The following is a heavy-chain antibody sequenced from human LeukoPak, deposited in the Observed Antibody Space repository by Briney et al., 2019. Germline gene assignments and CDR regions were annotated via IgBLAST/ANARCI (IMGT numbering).Heavy chain of an antibody. Sequence: GGSLRLSCAVSGFTFSSYEMNWVRQAPGKGLEWVSYISSSGSTIYYADSVKGRFTISRDNAKNSLYLQMNSLRAEDTAVYYCARDGEIGMATITIYFDYWGQGTLLTVSS. J-gene: IGHJ4*02. CDR3: ARDGEIGMATITIYFDY. D-gene: IGHD5-24*01. CDR2: ISSSGSTI. CDR1: GFTFSSYE. V-gene: IGHV3-48*03.